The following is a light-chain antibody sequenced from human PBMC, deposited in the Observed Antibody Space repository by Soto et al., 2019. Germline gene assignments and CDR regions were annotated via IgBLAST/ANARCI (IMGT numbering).Light chain of an antibody. CDR1: SSDVGGYNY. CDR3: SSSTSSSILVV. CDR2: EVS. Sequence: QSALTQPASVSGSPGQSITISCTGTSSDVGGYNYVSWYQQHPGKAPKLMIYEVSNRPSGVFNRFSGSKSGNTASLTISGLQAEDEADYYCSSSTSSSILVVFGGGTKLTVL. J-gene: IGLJ2*01. V-gene: IGLV2-14*01.